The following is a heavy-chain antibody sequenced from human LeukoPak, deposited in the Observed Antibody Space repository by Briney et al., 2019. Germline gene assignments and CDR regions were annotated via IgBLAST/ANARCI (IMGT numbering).Heavy chain of an antibody. D-gene: IGHD1-14*01. CDR3: AKGGPEASAGLSWFDP. CDR1: GGSISSYY. J-gene: IGHJ5*02. V-gene: IGHV4-39*07. CDR2: IYYSGST. Sequence: SETLSLTCTVSGGSISSYYWGWIRQPPGKGLEWIGSIYYSGSTYYNPSLKSRVTISVDTSKNQFSLKLSSVTAADTAVYYCAKGGPEASAGLSWFDPWGQGTLVTVSS.